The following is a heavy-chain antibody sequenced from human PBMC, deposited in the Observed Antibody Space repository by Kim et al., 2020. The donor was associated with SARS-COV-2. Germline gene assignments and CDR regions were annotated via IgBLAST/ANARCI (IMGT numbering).Heavy chain of an antibody. V-gene: IGHV4-31*03. CDR1: GGSISSGGYY. CDR3: ARGYCSGGSCYRRPDAFDI. J-gene: IGHJ3*02. Sequence: SETLSLTCTVSGGSISSGGYYWSWIRQHPGKGLEWIGYIYYSGSTYYNPSLKSRVTISVDTSKNQFSLKLSSVTAADTAVYYCARGYCSGGSCYRRPDAFDIWGQGTMVTVSS. D-gene: IGHD2-15*01. CDR2: IYYSGST.